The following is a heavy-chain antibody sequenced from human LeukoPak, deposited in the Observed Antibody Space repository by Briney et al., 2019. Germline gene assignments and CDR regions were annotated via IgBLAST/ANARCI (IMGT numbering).Heavy chain of an antibody. CDR3: TREARGIGFDY. CDR1: GDSVSGNTIA. J-gene: IGHJ4*02. V-gene: IGHV6-1*01. Sequence: SQTLSLTCAISGDSVSGNTIAWNWIRQSPSRGLEWLGRTYYRSKWYNEYAVSVTSRLSINADTSRNQFSLHLNSVTPEDTAVYYCTREARGIGFDYWGQGTLATVSS. CDR2: TYYRSKWYN.